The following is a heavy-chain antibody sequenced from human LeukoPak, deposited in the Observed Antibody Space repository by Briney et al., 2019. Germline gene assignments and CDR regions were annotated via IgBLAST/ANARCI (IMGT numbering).Heavy chain of an antibody. J-gene: IGHJ6*03. CDR2: IYYSGST. Sequence: SETLSLTCTVSGGSISSYYWSWIRQPPGKGLEWIGYIYYSGSTNYNPSLKSRVTISVDTSKNQFSLKLSSVTAADTAVYYCARAPLPSYCSSTSCSPGYYYYMDVWGKGTTVTVSS. CDR3: ARAPLPSYCSSTSCSPGYYYYMDV. D-gene: IGHD2-2*01. V-gene: IGHV4-59*01. CDR1: GGSISSYY.